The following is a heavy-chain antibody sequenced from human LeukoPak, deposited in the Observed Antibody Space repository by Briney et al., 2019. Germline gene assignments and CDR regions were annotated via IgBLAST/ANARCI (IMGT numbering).Heavy chain of an antibody. CDR3: ARDPANYYDSSGYY. V-gene: IGHV3-53*01. J-gene: IGHJ4*02. CDR1: GFTVSSNY. CDR2: IYSGGST. Sequence: PGGSLRLSCAASGFTVSSNYMSWVRQAPGKGLEWVSVIYSGGSTYYADSVKGRFTISRDNAKNSLYLQMNSLRAEDTAVYYCARDPANYYDSSGYYWGQGTLVTVSS. D-gene: IGHD3-22*01.